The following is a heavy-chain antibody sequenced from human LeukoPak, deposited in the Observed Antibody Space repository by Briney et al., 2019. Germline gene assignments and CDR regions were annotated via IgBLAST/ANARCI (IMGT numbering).Heavy chain of an antibody. CDR1: GFTFDSFG. V-gene: IGHV3-30*02. CDR2: IRYDGSNK. D-gene: IGHD3-3*01. J-gene: IGHJ4*02. Sequence: GGSLRVSCAASGFTFDSFGMHWVRQAPGKGVEWVTFIRYDGSNKNYADSVKGRFTISRDNSKNTLYLQMNSLSTEDTAVYYCAKDPTYYDFWSGPIDYWGQGTLVTVSS. CDR3: AKDPTYYDFWSGPIDY.